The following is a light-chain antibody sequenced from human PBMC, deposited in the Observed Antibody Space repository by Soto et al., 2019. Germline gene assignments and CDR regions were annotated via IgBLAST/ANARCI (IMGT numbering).Light chain of an antibody. CDR3: QQYDGWPPFT. J-gene: IGKJ2*01. CDR2: AAS. Sequence: EVVMTQLPATLSVSPGERVSLSCRASQSVADKLAWYQQKPGQAPRLLIYAASSRAAGIPTRFSGSGSGTDFTLTISSLQPEDFAVYYCQQYDGWPPFTFGQGTRLDI. CDR1: QSVADK. V-gene: IGKV3-15*01.